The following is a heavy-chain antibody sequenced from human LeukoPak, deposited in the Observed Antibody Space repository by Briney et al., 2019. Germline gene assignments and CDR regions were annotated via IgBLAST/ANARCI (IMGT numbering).Heavy chain of an antibody. J-gene: IGHJ6*03. D-gene: IGHD2-2*01. CDR3: ARAIDGTSLLQSSYYYYYYMDV. V-gene: IGHV4-61*02. Sequence: SQTLSLTCTVSGGSISSGSYYWSWIRQPAGKGLEWIGRIYTSGSTNYNPSLKSRVTISVDTSKNQFSLKLSSVTAADTAVYYCARAIDGTSLLQSSYYYYYYMDVWGKGTTVTVSS. CDR2: IYTSGST. CDR1: GGSISSGSYY.